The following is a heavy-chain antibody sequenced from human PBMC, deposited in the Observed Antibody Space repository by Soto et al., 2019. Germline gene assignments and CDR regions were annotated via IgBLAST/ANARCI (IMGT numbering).Heavy chain of an antibody. D-gene: IGHD4-17*01. CDR2: SSAYNGKT. J-gene: IGHJ4*02. CDR1: GYTFTMYG. CDR3: ARLHRYGDHPPDY. Sequence: QGQLVQSGAEVKKPGASVKVSCKASGYTFTMYGITWVRQAPGQGLEWMGWSSAYNGKTDYAEKFQGRVAMTTDSSTTTAYMEPRSLRSDDTAVYYCARLHRYGDHPPDYWGQGTPVIVSS. V-gene: IGHV1-18*01.